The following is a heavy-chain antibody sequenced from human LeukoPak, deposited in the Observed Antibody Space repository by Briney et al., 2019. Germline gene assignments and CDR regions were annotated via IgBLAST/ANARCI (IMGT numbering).Heavy chain of an antibody. Sequence: SSETLSLTCTVSGGSISSSSYYWGWIRQPPGKGLEWIGSIYYSGSTNYNPSLKSRVTISVDTSKNQFSLKLSSVTAADTAVYYCARERIDHGDYDIDYWGQGTLVTVSS. CDR3: ARERIDHGDYDIDY. D-gene: IGHD4-17*01. CDR1: GGSISSSSYY. J-gene: IGHJ4*02. CDR2: IYYSGST. V-gene: IGHV4-39*07.